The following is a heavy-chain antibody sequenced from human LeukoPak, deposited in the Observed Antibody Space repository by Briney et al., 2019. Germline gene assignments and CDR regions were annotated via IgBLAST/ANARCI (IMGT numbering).Heavy chain of an antibody. J-gene: IGHJ5*02. CDR3: ARVGTTSWYNWFDP. V-gene: IGHV4-61*01. CDR2: GYYSGST. Sequence: PSETLSLTCTASGGSVSSGSYYWSWIRQPPGKGLEWIGYGYYSGSTNYDPSLKSRVTISVDTSKNQFSLKLSSVTAADTAVYYCARVGTTSWYNWFDPWGQGTLVTVSS. CDR1: GGSVSSGSYY. D-gene: IGHD2-2*01.